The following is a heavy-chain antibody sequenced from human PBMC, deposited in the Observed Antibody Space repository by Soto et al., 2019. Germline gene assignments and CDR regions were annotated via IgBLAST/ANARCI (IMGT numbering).Heavy chain of an antibody. Sequence: ASVKVSCKASGYTFTSYAMHWVRQAPGQRLEWMGWINAGNGNTKYSQKFQGRVTITRDTSASTAYMELSSLRSEDTAVYYCARGRDQFDYGDSDLWYNWFDPWGQGTLVTVSS. D-gene: IGHD4-17*01. J-gene: IGHJ5*02. CDR2: INAGNGNT. CDR1: GYTFTSYA. CDR3: ARGRDQFDYGDSDLWYNWFDP. V-gene: IGHV1-3*01.